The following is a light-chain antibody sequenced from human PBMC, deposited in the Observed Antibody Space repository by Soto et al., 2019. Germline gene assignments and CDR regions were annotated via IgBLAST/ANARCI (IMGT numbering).Light chain of an antibody. CDR3: QQRSNWPRFT. CDR1: QSVSNY. J-gene: IGKJ2*01. V-gene: IGKV3-11*01. Sequence: EIVLTQSPATLSLSPGERATISCRASQSVSNYLAWYKQKPGQAPRLLIYDASNRATGIPARFSGSGSGTDFTLTISSLEPEDFAVYYCQQRSNWPRFTFGQGTKVDIK. CDR2: DAS.